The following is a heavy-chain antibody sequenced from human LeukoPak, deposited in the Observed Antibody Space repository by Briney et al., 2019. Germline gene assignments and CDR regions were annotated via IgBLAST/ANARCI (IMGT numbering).Heavy chain of an antibody. J-gene: IGHJ4*02. CDR2: ISSSSSTI. Sequence: AGGSLRLSCAASGFTFSSYAMSWVRQAPGKGLEWVSYISSSSSTIYYADSVKGRFTISRDNAKNSLYLQMNSLRAEDTAVYYCARDKRWLQPSAFDYWGQGTLVTVSS. V-gene: IGHV3-48*01. CDR1: GFTFSSYA. CDR3: ARDKRWLQPSAFDY. D-gene: IGHD5-24*01.